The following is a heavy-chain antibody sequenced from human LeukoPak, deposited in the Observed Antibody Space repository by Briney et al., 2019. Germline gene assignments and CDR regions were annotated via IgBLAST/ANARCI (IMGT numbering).Heavy chain of an antibody. CDR3: ARLEGAARPIYYFDY. V-gene: IGHV3-7*01. CDR1: GFTFSSYW. CDR2: IKQDGSEK. J-gene: IGHJ4*02. D-gene: IGHD6-6*01. Sequence: GGSLRLSCAASGFTFSSYWMSWVRQAPGKGLEWVANIKQDGSEKYYVDSVKGRFTISRDNAKNSLYLQMNSLRAEDTAVYYCARLEGAARPIYYFDYWGQGTLVTVSS.